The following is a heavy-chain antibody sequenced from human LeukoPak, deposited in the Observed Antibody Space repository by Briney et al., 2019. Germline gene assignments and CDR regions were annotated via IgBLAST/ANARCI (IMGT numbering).Heavy chain of an antibody. V-gene: IGHV4-34*01. D-gene: IGHD2-2*02. CDR1: GGSFSGYY. Sequence: PSETLSLTCAVYGGSFSGYYWSWIRQPPGKGLEWIGEINHSGSTNYNPSLKSRVTISVDRSKNQFSLKLSSVTAADTAVYYCARVRVVPAAIQEPDAFDIWGQGTMVTVSS. CDR2: INHSGST. CDR3: ARVRVVPAAIQEPDAFDI. J-gene: IGHJ3*02.